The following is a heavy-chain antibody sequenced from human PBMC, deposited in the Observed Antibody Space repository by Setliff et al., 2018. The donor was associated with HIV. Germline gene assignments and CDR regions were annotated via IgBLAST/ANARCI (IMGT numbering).Heavy chain of an antibody. D-gene: IGHD3-16*01. Sequence: GESLRLSCAASGLLVSRNYINWVRQAPGKGLEWVSIIHSGGDTHYADSVQGRLTVSRDISKNTVFLRLNSLRVEDTAVYFCARDPFGGGDLINGVPWGQGTLVTVSS. CDR2: IHSGGDT. J-gene: IGHJ5*02. CDR1: GLLVSRNY. V-gene: IGHV3-66*02. CDR3: ARDPFGGGDLINGVP.